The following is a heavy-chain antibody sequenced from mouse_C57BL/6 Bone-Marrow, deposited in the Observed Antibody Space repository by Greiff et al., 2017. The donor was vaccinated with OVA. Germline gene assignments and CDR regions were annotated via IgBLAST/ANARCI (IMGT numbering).Heavy chain of an antibody. V-gene: IGHV1-69*01. CDR3: AILSYYAMDY. J-gene: IGHJ4*01. CDR2: IDPSYSYT. CDR1: GYTFTSYW. Sequence: QVQLQQPGAELVMPGASVKLSCKASGYTFTSYWMHWVKQRPGQGLEWIGEIDPSYSYTNYNQKFKGKSTLTVDKSSSTAYMQLSSLTSEDSAVYYCAILSYYAMDYWGQGTSVTVSS.